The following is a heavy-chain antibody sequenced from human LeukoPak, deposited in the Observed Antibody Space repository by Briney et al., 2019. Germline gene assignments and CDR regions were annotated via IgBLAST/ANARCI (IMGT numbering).Heavy chain of an antibody. CDR2: INDSEIT. CDR3: ARGHSSGWSLMDV. D-gene: IGHD6-19*01. V-gene: IGHV4-4*02. CDR1: GGSISNGNW. Sequence: PSETLSLTCAMSGGSISNGNWWSWVRPSPVKGLEWIGEINDSEITNYNPSLENRVTMTVDKSRTQFSLKLNSVTAADTAVYYCARGHSSGWSLMDVWGKGLTVTGSS. J-gene: IGHJ6*03.